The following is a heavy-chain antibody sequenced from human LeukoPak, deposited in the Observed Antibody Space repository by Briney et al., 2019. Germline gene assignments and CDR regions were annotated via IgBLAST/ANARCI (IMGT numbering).Heavy chain of an antibody. J-gene: IGHJ3*02. CDR1: GFTFSDYS. Sequence: GGSLRLSCAASGFTFSDYSMNWVRQAPGKGLEWLSYISSSSRIIYYADSVGGRFTVSRDNAKDSLYLQLNSLRAEDTAVYYCASGITVQSRRQGDALDMWGQGTMVTVSS. CDR2: ISSSSRII. CDR3: ASGITVQSRRQGDALDM. D-gene: IGHD1-14*01. V-gene: IGHV3-48*01.